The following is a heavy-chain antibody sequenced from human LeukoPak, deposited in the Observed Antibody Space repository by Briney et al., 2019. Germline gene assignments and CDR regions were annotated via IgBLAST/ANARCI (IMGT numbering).Heavy chain of an antibody. CDR3: ARDPLGQWLVQSYYFDY. CDR2: ISSSSSYT. CDR1: GFTFSDYY. D-gene: IGHD6-19*01. Sequence: PGGSLRLSCAASGFTFSDYYMSWIRQAPGKGLEWVSYISSSSSYTNYADSVKGRFTISRDNAKNSLYLQMNSLGAEDTAVYYCARDPLGQWLVQSYYFDYWGQGTLVTVSS. J-gene: IGHJ4*02. V-gene: IGHV3-11*06.